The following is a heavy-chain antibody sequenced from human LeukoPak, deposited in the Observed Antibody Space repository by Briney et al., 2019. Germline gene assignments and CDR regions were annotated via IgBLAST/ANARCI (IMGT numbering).Heavy chain of an antibody. CDR2: IWYDGSNK. CDR1: GFTFSSYG. V-gene: IGHV3-33*06. J-gene: IGHJ4*02. CDR3: AKGSLDYRTDY. Sequence: GGSLRLSCAASGFTFSSYGMHWVRQAPGKGLEWVAVIWYDGSNKYYADSVKGRFTISRDNSKNTLYLQMNSRRAEDTAVYYCAKGSLDYRTDYWGQGTLVTVSS. D-gene: IGHD4-11*01.